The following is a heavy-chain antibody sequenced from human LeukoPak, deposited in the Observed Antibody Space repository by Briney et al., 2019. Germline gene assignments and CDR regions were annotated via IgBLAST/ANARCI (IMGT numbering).Heavy chain of an antibody. CDR1: GYTLTELS. CDR2: FDPEDGET. J-gene: IGHJ4*02. Sequence: ASVKFSCKVSGYTLTELSMHWVRQAPGKGLEWMGGFDPEDGETIYAQKFQGRVTMTEDTSTDTAYMELSSVRSEDRAVYYCATGNWRRWFGEPPFDYWGEGTLVTVSS. D-gene: IGHD3-10*01. CDR3: ATGNWRRWFGEPPFDY. V-gene: IGHV1-24*01.